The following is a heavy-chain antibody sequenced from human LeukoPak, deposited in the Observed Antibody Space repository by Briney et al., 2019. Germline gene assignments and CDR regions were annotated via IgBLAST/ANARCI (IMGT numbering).Heavy chain of an antibody. CDR2: INPNSGGT. J-gene: IGHJ4*02. CDR1: GYTFTGYY. CDR3: ARDRGTMVRGVIINY. Sequence: ASVKVSCKASGYTFTGYYMHWVRQAPGQGLEWMGWINPNSGGTNYAQKFQGRVTMTRDTSISTAYMELCRLRSDDTAVYYCARDRGTMVRGVIINYWGQGTLVTVSS. V-gene: IGHV1-2*02. D-gene: IGHD3-10*01.